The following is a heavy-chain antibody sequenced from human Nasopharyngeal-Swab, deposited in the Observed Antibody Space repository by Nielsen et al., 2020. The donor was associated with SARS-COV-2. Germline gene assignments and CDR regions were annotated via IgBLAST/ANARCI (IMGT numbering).Heavy chain of an antibody. Sequence: WIRRPPGKGLEWVSVIYSGGSTYYADSVKGRFTISRDNSKNTLYLQMNSLRAEDTAVYYCARDGQSYGMDVWGQGTTVTVSS. CDR3: ARDGQSYGMDV. J-gene: IGHJ6*02. V-gene: IGHV3-53*01. CDR2: IYSGGST.